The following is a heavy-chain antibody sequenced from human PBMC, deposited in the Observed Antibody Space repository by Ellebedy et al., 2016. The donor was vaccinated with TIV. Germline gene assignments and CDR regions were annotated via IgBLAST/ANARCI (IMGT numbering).Heavy chain of an antibody. J-gene: IGHJ5*02. V-gene: IGHV3-7*03. CDR3: ARRASYGDYAVQVNPWFDP. Sequence: GESLKISCAASGFNFSSYWMTWVRQAPGKGLEWVAKIRQEGDEIYYVESVKGRFTISRDNAKNSLFLQMNSLRVEATAVYYSARRASYGDYAVQVNPWFDPWGQGTLVTVSS. CDR2: IRQEGDEI. D-gene: IGHD4-17*01. CDR1: GFNFSSYW.